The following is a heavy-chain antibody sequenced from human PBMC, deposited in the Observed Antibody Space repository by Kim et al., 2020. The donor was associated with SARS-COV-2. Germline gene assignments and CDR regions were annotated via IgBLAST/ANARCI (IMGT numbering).Heavy chain of an antibody. Sequence: SETLSLTCTVSGGSISSGSYYWSWIRQPAGKGLEWIGRIYTSGSTNYNPSLKSRVTISADTSKNQFSLKLSSVTAADTAVYYCARVLSGGSGGYMDVWGQGTTVTASS. CDR1: GGSISSGSYY. J-gene: IGHJ6*02. CDR3: ARVLSGGSGGYMDV. CDR2: IYTSGST. V-gene: IGHV4-61*02. D-gene: IGHD3-10*01.